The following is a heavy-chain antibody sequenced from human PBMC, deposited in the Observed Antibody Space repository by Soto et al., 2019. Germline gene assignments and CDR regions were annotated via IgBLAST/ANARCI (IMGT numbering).Heavy chain of an antibody. CDR2: ISAYNGNT. D-gene: IGHD2-15*01. Sequence: QVQLVQSGAEVKKPGASVKVSCKASGYTFTSYGISWVRQAPGQGLEWMGWISAYNGNTNYAQKLQGRVTMTTDSSTSKAYMELRSLRSDDTAVYYCARNKGYCSGGSCYSLDYWGQGTVVTVSS. CDR3: ARNKGYCSGGSCYSLDY. J-gene: IGHJ4*02. CDR1: GYTFTSYG. V-gene: IGHV1-18*04.